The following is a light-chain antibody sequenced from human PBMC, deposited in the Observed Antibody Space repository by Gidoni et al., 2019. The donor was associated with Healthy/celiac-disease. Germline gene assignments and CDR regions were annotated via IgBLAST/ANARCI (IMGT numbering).Light chain of an antibody. CDR2: GAS. CDR1: QSVSSN. J-gene: IGKJ2*01. Sequence: IVLTQSPATLSVSPGERATLSCSASQSVSSNLAWYQQKPGQAPRLLIYGASTRATGIPARVSGSGSGTEFNLTISSLQSEDYAVYYCQQYNNWPTRYTFGQGTKLEIK. CDR3: QQYNNWPTRYT. V-gene: IGKV3-15*01.